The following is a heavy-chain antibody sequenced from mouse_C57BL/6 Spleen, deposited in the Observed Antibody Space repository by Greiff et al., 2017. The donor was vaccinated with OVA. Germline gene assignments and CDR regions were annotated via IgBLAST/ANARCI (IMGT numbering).Heavy chain of an antibody. Sequence: EVKLMESGGGLVKPGGSLKLSCAASGFTFSDYGMHWVRQAPEKGLEWVAYISSGSSTIYYADTVKGRFTISRDNAKNTLFLQMTSLRSEDTAMYYCARQDYSNYFDYWGQGTTRTVSS. V-gene: IGHV5-17*01. CDR3: ARQDYSNYFDY. D-gene: IGHD2-5*01. CDR2: ISSGSSTI. CDR1: GFTFSDYG. J-gene: IGHJ2*01.